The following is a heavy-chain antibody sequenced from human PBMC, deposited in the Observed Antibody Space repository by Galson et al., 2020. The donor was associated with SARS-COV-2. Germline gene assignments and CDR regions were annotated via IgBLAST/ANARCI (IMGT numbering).Heavy chain of an antibody. J-gene: IGHJ4*02. CDR3: ARDLGYSSGWYQNHFDY. CDR2: IWPDGSNK. CDR1: GFTFSGHG. D-gene: IGHD6-19*01. Sequence: GASLKISCAASGFTFSGHGMHWVRQGPGKGLEWVASIWPDGSNKYYADSVKGRFTISRDNSKNTLYLQMNSLRAEDTAVYYCARDLGYSSGWYQNHFDYWGQGTLVTVSS. V-gene: IGHV3-33*01.